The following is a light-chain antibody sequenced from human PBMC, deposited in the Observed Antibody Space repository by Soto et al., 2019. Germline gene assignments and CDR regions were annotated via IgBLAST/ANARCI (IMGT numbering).Light chain of an antibody. Sequence: QAVLTQPPSASGTPGQRVTISCSGSSSNIGSNYVYWYQQLPGTAPKLLIYSNNQRPSGVPDRFSGSKSGTSASLAISGLRSEDEADYYCAAWDDSVSGGVFGGGTQLTVL. CDR3: AAWDDSVSGGV. V-gene: IGLV1-47*02. CDR2: SNN. J-gene: IGLJ3*02. CDR1: SSNIGSNY.